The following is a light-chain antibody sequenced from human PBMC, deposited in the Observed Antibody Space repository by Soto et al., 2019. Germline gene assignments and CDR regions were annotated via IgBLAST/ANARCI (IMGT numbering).Light chain of an antibody. V-gene: IGKV1-6*01. Sequence: MTQSPATLSVSPGDRATLSCRASQSLSSNLGWYQQKPGKPPKFLIYGASNLQSGVPPRFSGSGSGTDFTLDISSLQPEDAATYYCLQDINYPWTFGQGTKVDIK. CDR3: LQDINYPWT. CDR2: GAS. CDR1: QSLSSN. J-gene: IGKJ1*01.